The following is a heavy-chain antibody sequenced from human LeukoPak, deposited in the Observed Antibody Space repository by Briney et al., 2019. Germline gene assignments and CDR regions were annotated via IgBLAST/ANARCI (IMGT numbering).Heavy chain of an antibody. CDR3: ARDDDFWSGYPDAFDI. Sequence: SETLSLTCAVYGGSLNGHYWSWIRQSPGKGLEWIGEGSDIGGTKFNPSLKSRVSISADTSKNQFSLKLSSVTAADTAVYYCARDDDFWSGYPDAFDIWGQGTMVTVSS. J-gene: IGHJ3*02. V-gene: IGHV4-34*01. CDR1: GGSLNGHY. D-gene: IGHD3-3*01. CDR2: GSDIGGT.